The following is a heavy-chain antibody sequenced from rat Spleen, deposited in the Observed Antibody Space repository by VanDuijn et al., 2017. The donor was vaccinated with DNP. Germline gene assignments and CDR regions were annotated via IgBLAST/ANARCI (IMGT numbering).Heavy chain of an antibody. CDR2: ISYDGGTT. CDR1: GFTFSDYY. V-gene: IGHV5-22*01. J-gene: IGHJ2*01. Sequence: EVQLVESGGGLVQPGRSLKLSCAASGFTFSDYYMAWVRQAPTKGLEWVAYISYDGGTTYHGDSVRGRFTISRDNAKSTLYLQINSLRSEDMATYYCARHVLPLRVWDYWGQGVMVTVSS. CDR3: ARHVLPLRVWDY. D-gene: IGHD1-4*01.